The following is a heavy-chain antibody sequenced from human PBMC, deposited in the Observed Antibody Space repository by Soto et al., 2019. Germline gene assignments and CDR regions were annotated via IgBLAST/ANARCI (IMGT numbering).Heavy chain of an antibody. Sequence: QVQLQESGPGLVKPSQTLSLTCTVSGGSISSGGYYWYWIRQHPGKGLEWIGYICYSGTTYYNPSLKSRVTISVDTSKNQFSLKLSSVTAADTAVYYCAASCVACGGFNYYGMDVWGQGTTVTVSS. CDR1: GGSISSGGYY. J-gene: IGHJ6*02. D-gene: IGHD2-21*01. V-gene: IGHV4-31*03. CDR2: ICYSGTT. CDR3: AASCVACGGFNYYGMDV.